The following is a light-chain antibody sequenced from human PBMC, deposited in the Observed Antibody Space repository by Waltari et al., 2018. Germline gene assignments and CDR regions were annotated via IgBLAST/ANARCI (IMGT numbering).Light chain of an antibody. CDR3: QQRFDWPLT. J-gene: IGKJ4*01. CDR1: QNVRTF. V-gene: IGKV3-11*01. Sequence: DIVLTQSPATLSLSPGERATLSCRASQNVRTFLAWYQQKPGQAPRLLIYAASNRAIGIPARFSGSGSGTDFTLTISSLEPEDCAVYYCQQRFDWPLTFGGGTKVEIK. CDR2: AAS.